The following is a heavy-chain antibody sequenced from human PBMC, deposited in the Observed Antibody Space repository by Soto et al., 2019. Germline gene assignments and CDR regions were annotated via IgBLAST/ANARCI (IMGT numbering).Heavy chain of an antibody. V-gene: IGHV3-23*01. CDR3: AMPVIGSSRAFDI. Sequence: GGSLRLSCAASGFAFSSHPMIWVRQAPEKGLDWVAGSIDGGDLKYNAASVRGRFTSSREKSRNTLYLHMNSRRADDTAVDYCAMPVIGSSRAFDIGSQGTMVTVAS. CDR1: GFAFSSHP. CDR2: SIDGGDLK. D-gene: IGHD3-10*01. J-gene: IGHJ3*02.